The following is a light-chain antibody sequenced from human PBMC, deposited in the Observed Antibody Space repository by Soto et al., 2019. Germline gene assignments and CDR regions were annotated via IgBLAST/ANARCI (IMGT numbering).Light chain of an antibody. CDR2: AAS. CDR3: QQSYSSPLT. CDR1: QSISSY. Sequence: DIQMTQSPSSLSASVGDRVTITCRASQSISSYLNWYQQKPGKAPKPLIYAASSLQSGVPSRFSGSGAGTDFHLTISSLQPEDFATYYCQQSYSSPLTFGGGTKVEIK. J-gene: IGKJ4*01. V-gene: IGKV1-39*01.